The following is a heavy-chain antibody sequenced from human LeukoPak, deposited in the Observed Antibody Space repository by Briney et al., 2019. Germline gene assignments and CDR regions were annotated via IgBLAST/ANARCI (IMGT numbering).Heavy chain of an antibody. V-gene: IGHV3-48*03. CDR3: ARDTERYSSSLFGY. CDR1: GFTFSSYE. D-gene: IGHD6-13*01. CDR2: ISSSGSTI. Sequence: PGGSLRLPCAASGFTFSSYEMNWVRQAPGKGLEWVSYISSSGSTIYYADSVKGRFTISRDNAKNSLYLQVNSLRAEDTAVYYCARDTERYSSSLFGYWGQGTLVTVSS. J-gene: IGHJ4*02.